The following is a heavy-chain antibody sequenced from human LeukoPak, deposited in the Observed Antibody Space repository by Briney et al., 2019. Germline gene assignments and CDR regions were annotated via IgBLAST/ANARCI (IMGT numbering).Heavy chain of an antibody. D-gene: IGHD1-26*01. J-gene: IGHJ4*02. CDR1: GFTFSSYA. Sequence: HAGGSLRLSCAASGFTFSSYAMSWVRQAPGKGLEWVSAISGSGGSTYYADSVKGRFTISRDNSKNTLYLQMNSLRAEDTAVYYCAKVSYSGSYGRYFDYWGQGTLVTVSS. CDR2: ISGSGGST. V-gene: IGHV3-23*01. CDR3: AKVSYSGSYGRYFDY.